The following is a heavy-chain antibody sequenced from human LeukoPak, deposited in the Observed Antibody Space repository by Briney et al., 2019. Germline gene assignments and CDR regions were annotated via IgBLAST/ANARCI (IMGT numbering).Heavy chain of an antibody. CDR1: GYSISSGYY. Sequence: SETLSLTCTVPGYSISSGYYWGWIRQPPGRGLEWIAYSGSTNYNPSLKSRVIISVDTSKNQFSLKLSPVTAADTAVYYCARVGIDYSGNIIKYYFDYWGQGTLVTVSS. CDR3: ARVGIDYSGNIIKYYFDY. D-gene: IGHD4-23*01. V-gene: IGHV4-38-2*02. CDR2: YSGST. J-gene: IGHJ4*02.